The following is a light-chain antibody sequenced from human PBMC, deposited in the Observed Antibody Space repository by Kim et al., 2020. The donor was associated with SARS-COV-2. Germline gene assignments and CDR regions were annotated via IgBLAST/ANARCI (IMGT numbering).Light chain of an antibody. Sequence: EIVLTQSPGTLSLSPGERATLSCRASQSVSSSYLAWYQQNPGQAPRLLIYGASSKATGIPDRFSGSGSGTDFTLTISRLEPEDFAVYYWQQYGSSPKLTFGGGTKVEIK. J-gene: IGKJ4*01. V-gene: IGKV3-20*01. CDR2: GAS. CDR1: QSVSSSY. CDR3: QQYGSSPKLT.